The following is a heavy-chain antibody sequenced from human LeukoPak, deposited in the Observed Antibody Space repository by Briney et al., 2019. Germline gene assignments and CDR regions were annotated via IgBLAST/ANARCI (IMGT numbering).Heavy chain of an antibody. D-gene: IGHD2-8*01. Sequence: ASVKVSCKASGYTFTGYYMHWVRQAPGQGLEWTGCINPNSSGTNYAQKFKGRVTITRDTSINTAYMELSRLRSDDTAVYYCARVPNGKQYYYFDYWGQGTLVTASS. J-gene: IGHJ4*02. V-gene: IGHV1-2*02. CDR2: INPNSSGT. CDR3: ARVPNGKQYYYFDY. CDR1: GYTFTGYY.